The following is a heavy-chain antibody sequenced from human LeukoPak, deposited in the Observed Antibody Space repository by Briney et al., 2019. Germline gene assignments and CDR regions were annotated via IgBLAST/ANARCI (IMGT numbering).Heavy chain of an antibody. D-gene: IGHD4-17*01. CDR1: GFTFSSYS. CDR2: ISSSSSYI. CDR3: ASYGDYVFPEFDY. V-gene: IGHV3-21*01. J-gene: IGHJ4*02. Sequence: GGSLRLSCAASGFTFSSYSMNWVRQAPGKGLERVSSISSSSSYIYYEDPVNGRFTISTENAKNSLYLQMNSLRAEATAVYYCASYGDYVFPEFDYWGQGTLVTVSS.